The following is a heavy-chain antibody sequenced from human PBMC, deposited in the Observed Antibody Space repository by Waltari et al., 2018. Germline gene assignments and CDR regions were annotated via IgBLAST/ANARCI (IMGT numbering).Heavy chain of an antibody. D-gene: IGHD3-22*01. J-gene: IGHJ3*02. Sequence: QVQLVQSGAEVKKPGASVKVSCKVSGYTLTELSMHWVRQAHGKGLEWMGGFDPEDGETIYAQKFQGRVTMTEDTSTDTAYMELSSLRSEDTAVYYCTMYYYDSSGYQSGAFDIWGQGTMVTVSS. CDR3: TMYYYDSSGYQSGAFDI. V-gene: IGHV1-24*01. CDR2: FDPEDGET. CDR1: GYTLTELS.